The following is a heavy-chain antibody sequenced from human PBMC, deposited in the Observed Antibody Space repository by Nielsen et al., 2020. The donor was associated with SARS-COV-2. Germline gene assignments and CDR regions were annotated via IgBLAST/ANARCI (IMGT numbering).Heavy chain of an antibody. CDR3: ARHLIATGEVYHHYYMDV. CDR1: GYSFTNYW. D-gene: IGHD3-16*01. J-gene: IGHJ6*03. V-gene: IGHV5-51*01. CDR2: IFPGDSDT. Sequence: GGSLKISCKGSGYSFTNYWIGWVRQMPGKGLEWVGIIFPGDSDTRYSPSFRGQVTISADRSISTAYLQWSSLKASDTAMYYCARHLIATGEVYHHYYMDVWGKGTTVTVSS.